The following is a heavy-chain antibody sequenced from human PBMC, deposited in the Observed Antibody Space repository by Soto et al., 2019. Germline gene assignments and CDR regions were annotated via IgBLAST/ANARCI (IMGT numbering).Heavy chain of an antibody. J-gene: IGHJ4*02. CDR2: ISWNGNFP. CDR3: VGGSWFD. V-gene: IGHV3-9*01. D-gene: IGHD2-15*01. Sequence: EVQLVESGGDMVQPGRSLQLSCVGSGYSFEDYSMHWVRQAPGKGLEWVSGISWNGNFPGYADSVKGRFTISRDNAKNSLFLQMRSLSLEDTALYYCVGGSWFDWGQGTLVTVSS. CDR1: GYSFEDYS.